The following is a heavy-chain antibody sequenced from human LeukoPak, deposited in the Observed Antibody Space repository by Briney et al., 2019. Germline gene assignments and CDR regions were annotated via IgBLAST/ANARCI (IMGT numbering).Heavy chain of an antibody. Sequence: GGSLRLSCAASGFTFSSYAMHWVRQAPGKGLEGVAVISYDGSNKHYADSVKGRFTISRDNSKNTLYLQMNSLRAEDTAVYYCARERMVVTATPSGMDVWGQGTTVTVSS. CDR2: ISYDGSNK. D-gene: IGHD2-21*02. CDR3: ARERMVVTATPSGMDV. J-gene: IGHJ6*02. V-gene: IGHV3-30-3*01. CDR1: GFTFSSYA.